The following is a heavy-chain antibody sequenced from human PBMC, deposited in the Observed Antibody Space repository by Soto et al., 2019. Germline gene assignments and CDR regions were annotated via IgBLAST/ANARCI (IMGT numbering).Heavy chain of an antibody. D-gene: IGHD3-22*01. CDR1: EFTFSNYA. Sequence: GGSLRLSCAASEFTFSNYAMTWVRQAPGKGLEWVSLITGSDGRTYYADSVKGRFTISRDNSKNTLFLQMNSLRAEDTAVYYWAKATYDTTFYTSSFDSWGQGTLVTVSS. CDR3: AKATYDTTFYTSSFDS. CDR2: ITGSDGRT. V-gene: IGHV3-23*01. J-gene: IGHJ4*02.